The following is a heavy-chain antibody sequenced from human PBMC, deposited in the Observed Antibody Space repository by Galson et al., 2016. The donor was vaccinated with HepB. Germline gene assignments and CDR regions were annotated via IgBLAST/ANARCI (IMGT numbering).Heavy chain of an antibody. Sequence: LRLSCAASGFTLAGQGTSWVRQAPGKGLEWVSDIVAGGNTYYADSVKGRFTISREISKNTLYLEMNSLRAEDTAIYYCGGHGGNSAWGQGTLVTVSS. CDR2: IVAGGNT. V-gene: IGHV3-23*01. CDR3: GGHGGNSA. D-gene: IGHD4-23*01. J-gene: IGHJ4*02. CDR1: GFTLAGQG.